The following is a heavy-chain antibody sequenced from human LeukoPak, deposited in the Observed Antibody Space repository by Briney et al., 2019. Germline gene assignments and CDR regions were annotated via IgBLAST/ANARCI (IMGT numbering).Heavy chain of an antibody. D-gene: IGHD1-26*01. Sequence: ASAKVSCKASGYTFTSYAISWVRQAPGQGLEWMGWIGTYNGNTKYAQEFQGRVTMTTDTSTSTGYVELRNLRSDDTAVYFCVREWDHTRMTFDIWGQGTMVTVSS. V-gene: IGHV1-18*01. CDR2: IGTYNGNT. CDR1: GYTFTSYA. J-gene: IGHJ3*02. CDR3: VREWDHTRMTFDI.